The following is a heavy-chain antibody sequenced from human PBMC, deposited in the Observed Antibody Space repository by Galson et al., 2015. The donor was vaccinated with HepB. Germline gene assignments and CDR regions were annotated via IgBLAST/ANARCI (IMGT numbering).Heavy chain of an antibody. V-gene: IGHV1-8*01. D-gene: IGHD3-3*01. J-gene: IGHJ6*03. Sequence: SVKVSCKASGYTFTSYDINWVRQATGQGLEWMGWMNPNSGNTGYAQKFQGRVTMTRNTSISTAYMELSSLRSEDTAVYYCARQYDFWSGYTYYYYYYMDVWGKGATVTVSS. CDR2: MNPNSGNT. CDR3: ARQYDFWSGYTYYYYYYMDV. CDR1: GYTFTSYD.